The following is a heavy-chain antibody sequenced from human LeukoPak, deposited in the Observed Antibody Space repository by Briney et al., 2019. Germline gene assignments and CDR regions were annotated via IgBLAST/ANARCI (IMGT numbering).Heavy chain of an antibody. Sequence: KVSCKAXGYTFTXXGISWVRQAPGQGLEWMGWISAYNGNTNYAQKLQGRVTMTTDASTSTAYMELRSLRSDDTAVYYCASRYSGSYELDYWGQGTLVTVSS. J-gene: IGHJ4*02. V-gene: IGHV1-18*01. CDR3: ASRYSGSYELDY. D-gene: IGHD1-26*01. CDR2: ISAYNGNT. CDR1: GYTFTXXG.